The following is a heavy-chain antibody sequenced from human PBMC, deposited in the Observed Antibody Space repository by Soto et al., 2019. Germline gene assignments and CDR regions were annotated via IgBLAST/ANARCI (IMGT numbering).Heavy chain of an antibody. J-gene: IGHJ5*02. Sequence: ASVQVSCKASGYTFTDYYMHWVRQAPGQGLEWMEWIKPNIGVTNYAQKFQGWVTMTRDTSISTVYMELSRLRSDDTAVYYCARGGGLWFGELFSWFDPWGQGTLVTVSS. D-gene: IGHD3-10*01. CDR1: GYTFTDYY. CDR2: IKPNIGVT. CDR3: ARGGGLWFGELFSWFDP. V-gene: IGHV1-2*04.